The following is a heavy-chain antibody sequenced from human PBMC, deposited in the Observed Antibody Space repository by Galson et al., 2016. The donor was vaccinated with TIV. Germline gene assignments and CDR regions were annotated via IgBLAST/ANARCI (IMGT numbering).Heavy chain of an antibody. D-gene: IGHD5-18*01. CDR3: AKDRNTALDTYYYYYGMDV. Sequence: SVKVSCKASGGSFSTHTFNWVRQAPGQGLEWMGGIVPLFRTTNYAQKFQGRVTFTADESSSTAYMEVGRLTSDDTAVYYCAKDRNTALDTYYYYYGMDVWGQGTTVTVSS. J-gene: IGHJ6*02. V-gene: IGHV1-69*13. CDR1: GGSFSTHT. CDR2: IVPLFRTT.